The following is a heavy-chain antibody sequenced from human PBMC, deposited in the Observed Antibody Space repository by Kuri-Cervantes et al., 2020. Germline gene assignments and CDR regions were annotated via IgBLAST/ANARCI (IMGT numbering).Heavy chain of an antibody. Sequence: ESLKISCTVSGGSISSGGYYWSWIRQPPGKGLEWIGEINHSGSTNYNPSLKSRVTISVDTSKNQFSLKLSSVTAADTAVYYCARGRGWFDPWGQGTLVTVSS. J-gene: IGHJ5*02. CDR3: ARGRGWFDP. CDR2: INHSGST. CDR1: GGSISSGGYY. V-gene: IGHV4-39*07.